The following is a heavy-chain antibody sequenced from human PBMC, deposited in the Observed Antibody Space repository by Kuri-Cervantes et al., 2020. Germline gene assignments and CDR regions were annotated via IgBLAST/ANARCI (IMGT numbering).Heavy chain of an antibody. J-gene: IGHJ4*02. CDR2: IYYSGST. V-gene: IGHV4-59*01. CDR1: GDSISHNY. Sequence: SETLSLTCTISGDSISHNYWSWIRQSPEKGLEWIGYIYYSGSTNYNPSLKSRVTISVDTSKNQFSLKLSSATAADTAVYYCAREHYYFDYWGQGTLVTVSS. CDR3: AREHYYFDY.